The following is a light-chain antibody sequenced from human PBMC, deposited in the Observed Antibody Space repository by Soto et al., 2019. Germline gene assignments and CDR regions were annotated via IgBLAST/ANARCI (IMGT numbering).Light chain of an antibody. CDR1: QGIRND. J-gene: IGKJ1*01. V-gene: IGKV1-6*01. CDR3: LQHFDYPRK. Sequence: AIQMTQSPSSLSASVGDRVTITCRASQGIRNDLGWYQQKPGKAPNLLIYGASRLGSGVPLRFSGSGSGTDFTLTISSLQPEHIATSDCLQHFDYPRKFGKGTKVEIK. CDR2: GAS.